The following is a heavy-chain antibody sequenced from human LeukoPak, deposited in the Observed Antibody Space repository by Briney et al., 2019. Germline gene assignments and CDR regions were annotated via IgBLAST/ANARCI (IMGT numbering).Heavy chain of an antibody. J-gene: IGHJ4*02. CDR3: ARRFCSSTSCFMWDY. D-gene: IGHD2-2*01. CDR2: IYPGDSDT. Sequence: GESLQISCKGSGYSFTNYWIGWVRQMPGKGLEWMGIIYPGDSDTRYSPSFQGQVTISADKSIKTAYLQWSSLKASDTAIYYCARRFCSSTSCFMWDYWGQGTLVTVSS. V-gene: IGHV5-51*01. CDR1: GYSFTNYW.